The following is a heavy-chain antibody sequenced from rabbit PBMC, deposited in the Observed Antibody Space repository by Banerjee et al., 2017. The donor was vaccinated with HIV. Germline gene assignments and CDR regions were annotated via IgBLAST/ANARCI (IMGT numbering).Heavy chain of an antibody. J-gene: IGHJ4*01. Sequence: SLTLTCTASGFSFSDVYYMCWVRQAPGKGLEWIACIDGGSSGSTHYASWAKGRFTISKTSSTTVALQMTSLTAADTATYFCARDLAGVIGWNFNLWGPGTLVTVS. D-gene: IGHD4-1*01. CDR1: GFSFSDVYY. CDR3: ARDLAGVIGWNFNL. CDR2: IDGGSSGST. V-gene: IGHV1S40*01.